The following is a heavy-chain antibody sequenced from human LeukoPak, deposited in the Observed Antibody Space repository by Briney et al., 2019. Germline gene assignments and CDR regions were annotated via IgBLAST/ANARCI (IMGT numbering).Heavy chain of an antibody. CDR2: IYYSGST. J-gene: IGHJ4*02. D-gene: IGHD3-3*01. CDR3: ARGHKDFWSGYYKGGYFDY. Sequence: SETLSLTCTVSGGSISSYYWSWIRQPPGKGLEWIGYIYYSGSTNYNPSLKSRVTISVDTSKNQFSLKLSSVTAADTAVYYCARGHKDFWSGYYKGGYFDYWGQGTLVTVSS. CDR1: GGSISSYY. V-gene: IGHV4-59*01.